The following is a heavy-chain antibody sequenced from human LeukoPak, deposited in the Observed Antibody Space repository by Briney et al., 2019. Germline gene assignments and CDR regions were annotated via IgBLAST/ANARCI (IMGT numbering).Heavy chain of an antibody. V-gene: IGHV3-30*18. D-gene: IGHD5-18*01. J-gene: IGHJ2*01. CDR1: LDSNSGVE. Sequence: GWSPIRFSTSSLDSNSGVEGNKVRLARGRRLKKMTVISDDGSNTYYADSVKGRFTISRDNSKNTLYLQMNSLRAEDTAVYYCAKDADTATIIYWYFDLWGRGTLVTVSS. CDR2: ISDDGSNT. CDR3: AKDADTATIIYWYFDL.